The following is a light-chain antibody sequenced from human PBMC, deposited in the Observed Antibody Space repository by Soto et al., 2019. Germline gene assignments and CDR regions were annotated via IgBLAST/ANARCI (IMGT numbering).Light chain of an antibody. CDR2: AAS. CDR3: QQSYNIPIT. J-gene: IGKJ5*01. Sequence: DSEMTQSSSSLSASVGDRVSITCRASQSISTYLHWYQQKPGKAPNLLIYAASTLQSGVPSRFSGSGSGTDFTLTISSLQPEDFATFYCQQSYNIPITFGQGTRLEIK. CDR1: QSISTY. V-gene: IGKV1-39*01.